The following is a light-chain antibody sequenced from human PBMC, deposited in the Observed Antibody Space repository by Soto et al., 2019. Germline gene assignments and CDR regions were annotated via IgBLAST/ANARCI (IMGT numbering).Light chain of an antibody. J-gene: IGLJ2*01. Sequence: QSALTQPASVSGSPGQSITMSCTGTSSDVGAYNYVSWYQQRPGKVPKVMIYHVSNRPSGVSNRFSGSKSGNTASLTISGLKAEDEADYYCSSYTISSTVVFGGGTKLTVL. CDR1: SSDVGAYNY. CDR2: HVS. V-gene: IGLV2-14*01. CDR3: SSYTISSTVV.